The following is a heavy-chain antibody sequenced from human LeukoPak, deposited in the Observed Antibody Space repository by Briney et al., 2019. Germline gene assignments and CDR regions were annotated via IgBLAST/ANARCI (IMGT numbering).Heavy chain of an antibody. CDR1: GGTISSYA. J-gene: IGHJ4*02. Sequence: GASVKVSCKASGGTISSYAIMWVRQAPGQGLEWMGWISAYNGNTYYAQKFQGRVTMTTDTSTSTAYMELRSLRSDDTAVYYCARNEFSLIAVAGPSFDYWGQGTLVTVSS. CDR2: ISAYNGNT. V-gene: IGHV1-18*01. CDR3: ARNEFSLIAVAGPSFDY. D-gene: IGHD6-19*01.